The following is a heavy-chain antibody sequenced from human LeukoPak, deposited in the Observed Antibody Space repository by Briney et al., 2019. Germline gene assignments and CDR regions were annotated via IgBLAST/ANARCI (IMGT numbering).Heavy chain of an antibody. CDR3: ATLPDSSSWFDY. D-gene: IGHD6-13*01. V-gene: IGHV5-51*01. Sequence: KCGESLNVSCQVSGYTFTIFWIGWGRQMPGKGLEWMGIIYPGDSATRYSPSFQGQFTISADKSISTAYLQWSSLKASDSAMYYCATLPDSSSWFDYWGQGTLVTVSS. CDR2: IYPGDSAT. CDR1: GYTFTIFW. J-gene: IGHJ4*02.